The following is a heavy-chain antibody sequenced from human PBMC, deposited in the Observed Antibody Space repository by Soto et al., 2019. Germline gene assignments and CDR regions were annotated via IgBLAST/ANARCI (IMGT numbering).Heavy chain of an antibody. Sequence: PGGSLRISCSASGFTFSNYAMSRVRQAPGEGLEWVSTISGSDGSTYYADSVKGRFTISRDISKNTLYLQMNSLRAEDTATYYCAKERSSGYYFFDYWGQGTLLTVS. J-gene: IGHJ4*02. CDR1: GFTFSNYA. D-gene: IGHD5-12*01. V-gene: IGHV3-23*01. CDR3: AKERSSGYYFFDY. CDR2: ISGSDGST.